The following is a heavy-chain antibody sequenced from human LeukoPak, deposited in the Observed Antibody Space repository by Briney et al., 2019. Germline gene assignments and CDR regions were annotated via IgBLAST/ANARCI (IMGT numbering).Heavy chain of an antibody. V-gene: IGHV1-24*01. D-gene: IGHD7-27*01. Sequence: ASVKVSCKASGYTFTGYYMHWVRQAPGKGLEWMGGFDPEDGETIYAQKFQGRVTMTEDTSTDTAYMELSSLRSEDTAVYYCATGGKTGLDYWGQGTLVTVSS. CDR2: FDPEDGET. J-gene: IGHJ4*02. CDR1: GYTFTGYY. CDR3: ATGGKTGLDY.